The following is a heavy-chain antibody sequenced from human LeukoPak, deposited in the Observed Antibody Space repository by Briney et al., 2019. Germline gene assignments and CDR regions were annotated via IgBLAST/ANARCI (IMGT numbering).Heavy chain of an antibody. D-gene: IGHD3-10*01. V-gene: IGHV3-30-3*01. CDR2: ISYDGSNK. Sequence: PGGSLRLSCAASGFTFSSYAMHWVRQAPGKGLEWVAVISYDGSNKYYADSVKGRFTISRDNSKNTLYLQMNSLRAEDTAVYYCAREASGSSWTPYYFDYWGQGTLATVSS. CDR1: GFTFSSYA. J-gene: IGHJ4*02. CDR3: AREASGSSWTPYYFDY.